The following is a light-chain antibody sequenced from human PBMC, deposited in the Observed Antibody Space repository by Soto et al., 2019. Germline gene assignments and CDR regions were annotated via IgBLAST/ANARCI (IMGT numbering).Light chain of an antibody. CDR2: AAS. CDR3: LQQNTFPWT. J-gene: IGKJ1*01. V-gene: IGKV1-17*01. CDR1: QGIRND. Sequence: DIQMTQSPFSLSASIGDRVTITCRASQGIRNDVGWYQQKPGKAPKRLFFAASSLHSGVPSRFSSSGSRIEFPHTISSLQPEDFANYCWLQQNTFPWTFGQGTKVEIK.